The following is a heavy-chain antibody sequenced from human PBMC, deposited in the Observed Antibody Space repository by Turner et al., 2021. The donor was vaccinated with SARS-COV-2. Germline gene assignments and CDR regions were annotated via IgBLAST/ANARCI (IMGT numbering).Heavy chain of an antibody. CDR2: CYNSGST. D-gene: IGHD3-10*01. CDR1: GGSISGSSSY. V-gene: IGHV4-39*01. Sequence: QLRLVESGPGLVNHSQPLSLSCTVSGGSISGSSSYAGWIRQPTGKGLEWIGSCYNSGSTYYNLSLKSRVTISVDTSKNQFSLKLSSVTAADTAVYYCARLPVGYYGSGSYYHYGMDVWGQGTTVTVSS. J-gene: IGHJ6*02. CDR3: ARLPVGYYGSGSYYHYGMDV.